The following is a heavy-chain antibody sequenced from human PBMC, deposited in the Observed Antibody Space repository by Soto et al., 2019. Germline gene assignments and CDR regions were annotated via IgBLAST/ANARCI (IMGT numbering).Heavy chain of an antibody. V-gene: IGHV4-4*02. CDR1: SGSISSSNW. J-gene: IGHJ4*02. D-gene: IGHD6-13*01. CDR3: ASSTRRGGGQQLVKYYFDY. CDR2: IYHSGST. Sequence: SETLSLTCAVSSGSISSSNWWSWVRQPPGKGLEWIGEIYHSGSTNYNPSLKSRVTISVDKSKNQFSLKLSSVTAADTAVYYCASSTRRGGGQQLVKYYFDYWGQGTLVTVSS.